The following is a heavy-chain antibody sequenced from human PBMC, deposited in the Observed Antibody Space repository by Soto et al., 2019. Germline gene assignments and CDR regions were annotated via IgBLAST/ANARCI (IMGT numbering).Heavy chain of an antibody. CDR3: AKRRGAGGHFDY. CDR2: VSSGGGT. Sequence: EVELLESGGGLVQPEGSLRLSRAASGFTFSTYAMGWVRQAPGKGLEWVSVVSSGGGTHYADSVKGRFTVSRDNSKNTLSLQMNSLRADDTAVYYCAKRRGAGGHFDYWGQGALVTVSS. CDR1: GFTFSTYA. J-gene: IGHJ4*02. V-gene: IGHV3-23*01. D-gene: IGHD2-15*01.